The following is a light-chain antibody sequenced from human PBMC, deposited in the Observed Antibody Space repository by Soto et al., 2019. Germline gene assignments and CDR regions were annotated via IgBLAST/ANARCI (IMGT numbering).Light chain of an antibody. V-gene: IGLV2-23*01. CDR3: CSYAGSSTFD. CDR1: SSDVGSYHL. Sequence: QSALTQPASVSGSHGQSITISCTGTSSDVGSYHLVSWYQQHPGKAPKLMIYEGSKRPSGISNRFSGSKSGNTASLTISGLQAEDEADYYCCSYAGSSTFDFGTGTKLTVL. CDR2: EGS. J-gene: IGLJ1*01.